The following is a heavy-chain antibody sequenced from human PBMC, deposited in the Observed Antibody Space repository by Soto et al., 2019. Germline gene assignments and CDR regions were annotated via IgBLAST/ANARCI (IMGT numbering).Heavy chain of an antibody. CDR3: ARVDYYDSSGYCDY. Sequence: SVKVSCKASGGTLSSYAISWVRQAPGQGLEWMGGIIPIFGTANYAQKFQGRVTITADESTSTAYMELSSLRSEDTAVYYCARVDYYDSSGYCDYWGQGTLVTVSS. V-gene: IGHV1-69*13. J-gene: IGHJ4*02. CDR2: IIPIFGTA. CDR1: GGTLSSYA. D-gene: IGHD3-22*01.